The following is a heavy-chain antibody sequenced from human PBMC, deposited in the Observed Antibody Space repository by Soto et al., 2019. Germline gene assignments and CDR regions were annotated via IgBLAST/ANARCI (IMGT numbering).Heavy chain of an antibody. J-gene: IGHJ4*02. D-gene: IGHD1-26*01. Sequence: QVQLVQSGAEVKKPGSSVKVSCKASGGTFSSYSINWVRQAPGQGLEWMGEIIPIFGTENYAQKFQGRVTNTADESTSTAYMELSSLRSEDTAVYYCARDGGRHSGGIDYWGQGTLVTVSS. CDR1: GGTFSSYS. CDR2: IIPIFGTE. CDR3: ARDGGRHSGGIDY. V-gene: IGHV1-69*01.